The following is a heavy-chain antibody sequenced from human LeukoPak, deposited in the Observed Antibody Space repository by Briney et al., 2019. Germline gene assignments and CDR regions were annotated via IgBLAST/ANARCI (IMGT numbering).Heavy chain of an antibody. CDR1: GYTFTSYD. D-gene: IGHD6-19*01. J-gene: IGHJ5*02. V-gene: IGHV1-8*01. CDR3: ASRRGWNLNWFDP. Sequence: ASVKVSCKASGYTFTSYDINWVRQATGQGLEWMGWMNPNSGNTGYAQKFQGRVTMTRNTSISTAYMELSSLRSEDTAVYYCASRRGWNLNWFDPWGQGTLVTVSS. CDR2: MNPNSGNT.